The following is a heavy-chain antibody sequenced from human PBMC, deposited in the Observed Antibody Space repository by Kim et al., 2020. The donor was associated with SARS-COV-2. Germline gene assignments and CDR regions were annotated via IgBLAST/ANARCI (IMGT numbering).Heavy chain of an antibody. Sequence: VKGRFTITRDNAKNPLYRKMNSLRAEDTAVYYCARGGGGKPATEMGRIDYWGQGTLVTVSS. D-gene: IGHD2-2*01. V-gene: IGHV3-7*04. CDR3: ARGGGGKPATEMGRIDY. J-gene: IGHJ4*02.